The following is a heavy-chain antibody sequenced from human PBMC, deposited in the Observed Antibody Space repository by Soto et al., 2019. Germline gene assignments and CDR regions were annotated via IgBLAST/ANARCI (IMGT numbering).Heavy chain of an antibody. CDR3: ATYSGSFQF. CDR1: GFTFSSYE. V-gene: IGHV3-48*03. J-gene: IGHJ1*01. CDR2: ITSDASTR. D-gene: IGHD1-26*01. Sequence: QLVESGGGLVQPGGSLRLSRAASGFTFSSYEMNWVRQAPGKGLEWVSHITSDASTRYYADSVKGRFTISRDNAKNSLYLQMNSLRAEDTAVYYCATYSGSFQFWGQGTLVTVSS.